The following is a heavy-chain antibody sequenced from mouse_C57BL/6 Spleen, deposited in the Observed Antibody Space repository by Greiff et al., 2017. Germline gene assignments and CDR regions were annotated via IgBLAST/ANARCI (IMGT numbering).Heavy chain of an antibody. J-gene: IGHJ1*03. CDR3: ARDYYGSSYWYFDV. D-gene: IGHD1-1*01. V-gene: IGHV5-16*01. CDR2: INYDGSST. CDR1: GFTFSDYY. Sequence: EVKLVESEGGLVQPGSSMKLSCTASGFTFSDYYMAWVRQVPEKGLEWVANINYDGSSTYYLDSLKSRFIISGDNAKNILYLQMSSLKSEDTATYYCARDYYGSSYWYFDVWGTGTTVTVSS.